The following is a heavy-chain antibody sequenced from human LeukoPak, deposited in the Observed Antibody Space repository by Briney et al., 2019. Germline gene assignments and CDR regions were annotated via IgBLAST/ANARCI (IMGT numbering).Heavy chain of an antibody. J-gene: IGHJ4*02. D-gene: IGHD3-9*01. CDR1: GGSVSSGSYY. CDR3: ARVNRFDWLLSQSGPPGDY. Sequence: SETLSLTCTVSGGSVSSGSYYWSWIRQPPGKGLEWIGYIYYSGSTNYNPSLKSRVTISVDTSKNQFSLKLSSVTAADTAVYYCARVNRFDWLLSQSGPPGDYWGQGTLVTVSS. V-gene: IGHV4-61*01. CDR2: IYYSGST.